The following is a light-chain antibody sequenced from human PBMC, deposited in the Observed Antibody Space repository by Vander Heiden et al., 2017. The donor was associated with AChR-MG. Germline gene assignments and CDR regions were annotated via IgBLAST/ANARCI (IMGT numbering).Light chain of an antibody. CDR3: CTYGTTTSEHAV. V-gene: IGLV2-23*02. Sequence: QSALTQPASVSGSPGQSLTISCTGTSSDVGSYNLVSWYQQHPGKAPKLLIYEVRKRPSGVSNRFSGSKSGNTASLTISGLQAEDEADYYCCTYGTTTSEHAVFGGGTQLTVL. CDR1: SSDVGSYNL. CDR2: EVR. J-gene: IGLJ7*01.